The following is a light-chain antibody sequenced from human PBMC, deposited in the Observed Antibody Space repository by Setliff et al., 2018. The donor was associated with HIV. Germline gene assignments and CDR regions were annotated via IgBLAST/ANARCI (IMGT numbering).Light chain of an antibody. CDR2: DVS. J-gene: IGLJ2*01. CDR1: SSDVGDYNS. Sequence: SALTQPASVSGSPGQSITIPCTGTSSDVGDYNSVSWYQQHPGKAPKPMIYDVSNRPSGVSNRFSGSKSGNTASLPISGLQAEDEADYYCSSYTSSSTLGVFGGGTKVTVL. V-gene: IGLV2-14*03. CDR3: SSYTSSSTLGV.